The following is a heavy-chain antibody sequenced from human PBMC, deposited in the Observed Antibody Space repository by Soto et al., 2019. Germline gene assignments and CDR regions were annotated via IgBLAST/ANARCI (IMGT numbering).Heavy chain of an antibody. CDR2: ISGSCVST. CDR1: VCGCSSEC. V-gene: IGHV3-23*01. D-gene: IGHD2-21*01. CDR3: AKALISMVRVHDFDI. Sequence: VVSRRRSCSSCVCGCSSECIRLVRQAPGKGLEWVSAISGSCVSTYYADSVKGLFTISRDNSKNTLYLQMNSLRAEDTAVYYCAKALISMVRVHDFDIWGKGKMVNVSS. J-gene: IGHJ3*02.